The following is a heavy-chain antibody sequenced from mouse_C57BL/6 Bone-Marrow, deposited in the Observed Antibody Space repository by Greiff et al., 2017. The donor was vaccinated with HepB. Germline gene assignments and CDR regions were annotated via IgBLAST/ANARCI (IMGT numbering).Heavy chain of an antibody. D-gene: IGHD2-2*01. CDR3: ARDDGYDEAY. Sequence: EVQVVESGGGLVKPGGSLKLSCAASGFTFSSYAMSWVRQTPEKRLEWVATISDGGSYTYYPDNVEGRFTISRDNAKNNLYLQMSHLKSEDTAMYYCARDDGYDEAYWGQGTLVTVSA. CDR1: GFTFSSYA. V-gene: IGHV5-4*01. J-gene: IGHJ3*01. CDR2: ISDGGSYT.